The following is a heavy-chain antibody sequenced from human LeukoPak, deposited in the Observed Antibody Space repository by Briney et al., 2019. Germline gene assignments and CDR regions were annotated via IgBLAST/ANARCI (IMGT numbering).Heavy chain of an antibody. V-gene: IGHV1-69-2*01. CDR2: VDPEDGET. CDR1: GYTFTDYY. J-gene: IGHJ4*02. CDR3: ATDREIDPRGVDY. D-gene: IGHD2/OR15-2a*01. Sequence: ASVKVSCKVSGYTFTDYYMHWLQQAPGKGLEWMGLVDPEDGETIYAEKFQGRVTITADTSTDTAYMELSSLRSEDTAVYYCATDREIDPRGVDYWGQGTLVTVSS.